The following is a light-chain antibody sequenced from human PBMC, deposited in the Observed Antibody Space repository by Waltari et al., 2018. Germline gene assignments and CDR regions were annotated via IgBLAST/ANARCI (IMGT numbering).Light chain of an antibody. CDR3: QSYDSSLSDSYV. J-gene: IGLJ1*01. Sequence: SVLTQPPSLSAAPGQRVTISCTATRSNIGAGHDFHWHQQLPGTAPTLLIYGTNNRPSGVPDRFSGSKSGTSASLAITGLQAEDEADYFCQSYDSSLSDSYVFGTGTKVTVL. CDR1: RSNIGAGHD. CDR2: GTN. V-gene: IGLV1-40*01.